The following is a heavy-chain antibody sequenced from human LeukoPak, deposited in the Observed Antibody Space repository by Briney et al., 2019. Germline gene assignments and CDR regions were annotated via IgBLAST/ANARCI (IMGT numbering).Heavy chain of an antibody. V-gene: IGHV4-59*01. CDR2: IYYSGST. J-gene: IGHJ3*02. D-gene: IGHD3-3*01. CDR1: GGSISSYY. CDR3: AGTSFGVVTSFNDAFDI. Sequence: SETLSLTCTVSGGSISSYYWSWIRQPPGKGLEWIGYIYYSGSTNYNPSLKSRVTISVDTSKNQFSLKLSSVTAADTAVYYCAGTSFGVVTSFNDAFDIWGQGTMVTVSS.